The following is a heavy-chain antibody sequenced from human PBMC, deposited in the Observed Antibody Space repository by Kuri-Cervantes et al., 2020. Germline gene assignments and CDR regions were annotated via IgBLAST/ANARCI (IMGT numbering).Heavy chain of an antibody. D-gene: IGHD3-10*01. J-gene: IGHJ2*01. CDR3: ARDRGANWYFDL. CDR2: INPSGGST. V-gene: IGHV1-46*02. Sequence: ASVKVSCKASGYTFNSYYMHWVRQAPGQGLEWMGIINPSGGSTSYAQKFQGRVTITRDTSASTAYMELSSLRSEDTAVYYCARDRGANWYFDLCGRGTLVTVSS. CDR1: GYTFNSYY.